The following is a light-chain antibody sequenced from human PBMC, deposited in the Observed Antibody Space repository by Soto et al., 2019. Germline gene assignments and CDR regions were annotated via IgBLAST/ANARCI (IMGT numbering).Light chain of an antibody. J-gene: IGKJ1*01. CDR3: QQYHVWPKWT. V-gene: IGKV3D-15*01. CDR2: GAS. Sequence: EVVLTQSPATLSVSPGEGATLSCRASESVSISLAWYQHKPGQPPRLLIHGASTRASGVLPRFSGSGSGTDFSLTISSLQSEDYAVYFCQQYHVWPKWTFGQGTKVEI. CDR1: ESVSIS.